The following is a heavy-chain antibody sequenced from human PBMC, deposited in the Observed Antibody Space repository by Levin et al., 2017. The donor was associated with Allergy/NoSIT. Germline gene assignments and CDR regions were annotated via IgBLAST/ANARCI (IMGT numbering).Heavy chain of an antibody. Sequence: LSLTCAASGFTLSSYAMSWVRQAPGKRLEWVSSISGSGVSTYYADSVKGRFTISRDNSENTLYLRMNSLRAEDTAVYYCAKQKRGYCSSTTCYGELDYWGQGTLVTVSS. CDR3: AKQKRGYCSSTTCYGELDY. D-gene: IGHD2-2*01. V-gene: IGHV3-23*01. CDR1: GFTLSSYA. CDR2: ISGSGVST. J-gene: IGHJ4*02.